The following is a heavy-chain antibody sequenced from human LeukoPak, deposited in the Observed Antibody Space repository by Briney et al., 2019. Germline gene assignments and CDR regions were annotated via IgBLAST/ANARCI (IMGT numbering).Heavy chain of an antibody. CDR2: IRYDGSNK. J-gene: IGHJ4*02. Sequence: GGSLRLSCAASGFTFSSYGMHWVRQAPGKGLEWVAFIRYDGSNKYYADSVKGRFTISRDNSKNTLYLQMNSLRAEDTAVYYCAKDLPTVTTSDFDYWGQGTLVTVSS. CDR1: GFTFSSYG. D-gene: IGHD4-11*01. CDR3: AKDLPTVTTSDFDY. V-gene: IGHV3-30*02.